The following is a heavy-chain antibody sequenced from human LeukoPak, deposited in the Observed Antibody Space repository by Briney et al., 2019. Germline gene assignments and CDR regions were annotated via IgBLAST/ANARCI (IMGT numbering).Heavy chain of an antibody. CDR1: GFTFITYG. D-gene: IGHD1-14*01. CDR2: ISSNGGKT. CDR3: ARDYNNIWAPLFDS. Sequence: GGSLRLSCAASGFTFITYGMHWVRQAPGKGLEYVSAISSNGGKTYYANSVKGRFTISRDNSKNTLYLQMGSLRAEDMAVYYCARDYNNIWAPLFDSWGQGTLVTLCS. V-gene: IGHV3-64*01. J-gene: IGHJ4*02.